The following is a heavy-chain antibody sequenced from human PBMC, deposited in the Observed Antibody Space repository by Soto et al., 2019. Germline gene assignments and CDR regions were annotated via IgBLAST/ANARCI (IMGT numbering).Heavy chain of an antibody. Sequence: QMQLVQSGPEVKKPGTSVKVSCKASGFTFTNSAIQWVRQARGQRLEWMGWIVLGSGNTNYAQNFQERVTFTTDVSTSTAYMELSSLRSEDTAVYYCAADVCSDGDSGNCGLWGGYYHHWGQGTLVTVSS. V-gene: IGHV1-58*02. CDR1: GFTFTNSA. CDR3: AADVCSDGDSGNCGLWGGYYHH. CDR2: IVLGSGNT. J-gene: IGHJ1*01. D-gene: IGHD6-13*01.